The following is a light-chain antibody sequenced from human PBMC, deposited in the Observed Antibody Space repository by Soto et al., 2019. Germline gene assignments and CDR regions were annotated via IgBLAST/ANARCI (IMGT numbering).Light chain of an antibody. Sequence: DIQMTQSPSTLSASVGDRVTITCRASQSVSNWLAWYQQKPGKAPKVLIYDASSLESGVPSRFSGSGSGTEFTLTISSLQPDDLATYYCQQYTPNPLTFGGGTKVEIK. CDR1: QSVSNW. CDR2: DAS. CDR3: QQYTPNPLT. J-gene: IGKJ4*01. V-gene: IGKV1-5*01.